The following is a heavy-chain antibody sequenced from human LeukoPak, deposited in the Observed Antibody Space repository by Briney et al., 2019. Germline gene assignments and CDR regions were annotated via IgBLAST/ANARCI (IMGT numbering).Heavy chain of an antibody. D-gene: IGHD2-2*01. CDR3: AKRGWRGVEAPAAAFDY. V-gene: IGHV3-23*01. CDR2: VSSGGGST. Sequence: PGGSLRLSCAASGFTFNSYAMSWVRQAPGKGLAWVSTVSSGGGSTYYADSVKGRFTNSRDNSKNTLSLQMNSLRAEDTALYYCAKRGWRGVEAPAAAFDYWGRGTLVTVSS. J-gene: IGHJ4*02. CDR1: GFTFNSYA.